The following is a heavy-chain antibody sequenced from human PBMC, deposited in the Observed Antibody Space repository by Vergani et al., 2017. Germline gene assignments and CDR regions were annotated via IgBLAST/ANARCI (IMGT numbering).Heavy chain of an antibody. CDR2: INPNSGGT. D-gene: IGHD3-10*01. Sequence: QVQLVQSGAEVKKPGASVKVSCKASGYTFTGYYMHWVRQAPGQGLEWMGWINPNSGGTNYAQKFQGRVTMTRDTSISTAYMELSRLRSDDTAVYYCARLTYYYGSGSYPYYFDDWGQGTLVTVSS. CDR1: GYTFTGYY. V-gene: IGHV1-2*02. CDR3: ARLTYYYGSGSYPYYFDD. J-gene: IGHJ4*02.